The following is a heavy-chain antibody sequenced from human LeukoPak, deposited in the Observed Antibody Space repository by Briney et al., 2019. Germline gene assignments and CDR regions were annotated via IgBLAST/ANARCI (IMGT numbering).Heavy chain of an antibody. J-gene: IGHJ3*02. V-gene: IGHV1-46*01. CDR2: INPGGGST. D-gene: IGHD3-22*01. Sequence: ASVKVSCKASGYTFTSYYMHWVRQAPGQGLEWMGIINPGGGSTSYAQKFQGRVTMTRDTSTSTVYMELSSLRSEDTAVYYCARDRDYYDSSGYYRDAFDIWGQGTMVTVSS. CDR1: GYTFTSYY. CDR3: ARDRDYYDSSGYYRDAFDI.